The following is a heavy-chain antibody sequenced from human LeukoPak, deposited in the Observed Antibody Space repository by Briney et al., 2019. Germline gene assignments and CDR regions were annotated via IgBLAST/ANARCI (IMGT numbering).Heavy chain of an antibody. D-gene: IGHD1-26*01. V-gene: IGHV1-18*01. CDR3: ARDNSVGDNAWWFDP. CDR2: ISAYNGNT. Sequence: ASVKVSCKASDYTFTSYGISWVRQAPGQGLEWMGWISAYNGNTNYAQKLQGRVTMTRDMSTSTDYMELSSLRSEDTAIYYCARDNSVGDNAWWFDPWGQGTLVTVSS. J-gene: IGHJ5*02. CDR1: DYTFTSYG.